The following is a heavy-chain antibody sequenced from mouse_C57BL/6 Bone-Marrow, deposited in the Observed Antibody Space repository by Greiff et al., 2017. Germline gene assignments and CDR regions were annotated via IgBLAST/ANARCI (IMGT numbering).Heavy chain of an antibody. D-gene: IGHD1-1*01. V-gene: IGHV1-69*01. CDR3: AIPYGSSSAY. CDR1: GYTFTSYW. Sequence: QVQLQQPGAELVMPGASVKLSCKASGYTFTSYWMHWVKQRPGQGLEWIGEIDPSDSYTNYNQKFKGKSTLTVDKSSSTAYMQLSSLTSEDSAVYYCAIPYGSSSAYWGQGTLVTVSA. J-gene: IGHJ3*01. CDR2: IDPSDSYT.